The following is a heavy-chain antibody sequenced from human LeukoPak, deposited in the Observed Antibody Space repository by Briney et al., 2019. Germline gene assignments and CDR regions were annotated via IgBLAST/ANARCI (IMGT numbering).Heavy chain of an antibody. CDR1: GGTFSSYA. J-gene: IGHJ4*02. V-gene: IGHV1-69*13. Sequence: SVKVSCKASGGTFSSYAISWVRQAPGQGLEWMGGVIPIFGIANYAQKFQGRVTITADESTSTAYMELSSLRSEDTAAYYCARASQRGYSYGLFDYWGQGTLVTVSS. CDR3: ARASQRGYSYGLFDY. D-gene: IGHD5-18*01. CDR2: VIPIFGIA.